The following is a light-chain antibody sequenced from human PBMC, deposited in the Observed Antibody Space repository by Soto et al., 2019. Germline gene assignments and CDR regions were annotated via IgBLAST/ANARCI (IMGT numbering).Light chain of an antibody. CDR1: QDISNY. CDR2: DAY. Sequence: DIQMTQSPSSLSASVGDRVTITCQASQDISNYLNWYQQKPGKAPKLLIYDAYNLEKGVPSRFRGSASGTDFTFTISSLQPEDISTYYCQQYDNHPLFTFGPGTKVDIK. J-gene: IGKJ3*01. V-gene: IGKV1-33*01. CDR3: QQYDNHPLFT.